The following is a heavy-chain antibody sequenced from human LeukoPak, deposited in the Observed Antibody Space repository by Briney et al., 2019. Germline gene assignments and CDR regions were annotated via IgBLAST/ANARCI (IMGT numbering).Heavy chain of an antibody. D-gene: IGHD3-3*01. CDR1: GGSFSGYY. Sequence: PSETLSLTCAVYGGSFSGYYWSWIRQPPGKGLEWIGEINHSGSTNYNPSLKSRVTISVDTSKNQFSLKLSSVTAADTAVYYCARDDFWSGYKRREPYGMDVWGQGTTVTVSS. V-gene: IGHV4-34*01. CDR3: ARDDFWSGYKRREPYGMDV. J-gene: IGHJ6*02. CDR2: INHSGST.